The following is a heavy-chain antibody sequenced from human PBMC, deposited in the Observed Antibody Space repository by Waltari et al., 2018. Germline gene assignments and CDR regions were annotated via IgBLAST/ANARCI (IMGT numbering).Heavy chain of an antibody. D-gene: IGHD3-16*02. Sequence: GASVKVSCKASGYTFTGYYMHWVRQAPGQGLEWMGWINPNSGGTNYAQKFQGRVTMTRDTSISTAYMELSRLRSDDTAVYYCARDLATEMITFGGVIVGYWGQGTLVTVSS. CDR1: GYTFTGYY. CDR3: ARDLATEMITFGGVIVGY. V-gene: IGHV1-2*02. CDR2: INPNSGGT. J-gene: IGHJ4*02.